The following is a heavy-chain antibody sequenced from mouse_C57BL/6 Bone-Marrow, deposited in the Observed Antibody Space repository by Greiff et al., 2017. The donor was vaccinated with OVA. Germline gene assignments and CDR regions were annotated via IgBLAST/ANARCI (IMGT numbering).Heavy chain of an antibody. CDR3: AKEWEIYDGYGEGYYYAMDY. Sequence: QVQLQQPGTELVKPGASVKLSCKASGYTFTSYWMHWVKQRPGQGLEWIGNINPSNGGTNYNEKFKSKATLTVDKSSSTAYMQLSSLTSEDSAVCYCAKEWEIYDGYGEGYYYAMDYWGQGTSVTVSS. CDR2: INPSNGGT. D-gene: IGHD2-2*01. CDR1: GYTFTSYW. V-gene: IGHV1-53*01. J-gene: IGHJ4*01.